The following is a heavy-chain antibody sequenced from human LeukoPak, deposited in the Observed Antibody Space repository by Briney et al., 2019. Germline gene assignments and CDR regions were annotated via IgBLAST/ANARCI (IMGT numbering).Heavy chain of an antibody. CDR3: AGLVGRYSSGLYYYYFDY. J-gene: IGHJ4*02. Sequence: SETLSLTCAVSGDSISSNNWWSWVRQPPGKGLEWIGEMYLSGTTHSNPSVKSRVTISIDKSKNQFFLNLSSVTAADTAVYYCAGLVGRYSSGLYYYYFDYWGQGTLVTVSS. D-gene: IGHD3-22*01. CDR1: GDSISSNNW. CDR2: MYLSGTT. V-gene: IGHV4-4*02.